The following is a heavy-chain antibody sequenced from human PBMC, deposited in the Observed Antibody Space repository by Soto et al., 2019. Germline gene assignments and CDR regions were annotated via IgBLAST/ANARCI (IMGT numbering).Heavy chain of an antibody. CDR1: GFTFSNAW. Sequence: PGGSLRLSCAASGFTFSNAWMSWVRQAPGKGLEWVGRIKSKTDGGTTDYAAPVKGRFTISRDDSKNTLYLQMNSLKTEDTAVYYCTTVDGIDTDYYYMDVWGKGTTVTVSS. CDR3: TTVDGIDTDYYYMDV. CDR2: IKSKTDGGTT. V-gene: IGHV3-15*01. J-gene: IGHJ6*03. D-gene: IGHD1-26*01.